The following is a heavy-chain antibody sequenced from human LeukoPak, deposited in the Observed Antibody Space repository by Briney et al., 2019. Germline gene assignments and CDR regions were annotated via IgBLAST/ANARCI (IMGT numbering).Heavy chain of an antibody. CDR3: ARALVQGGILGA. J-gene: IGHJ5*02. V-gene: IGHV4-59*01. D-gene: IGHD3-16*01. CDR1: GGSISSYY. CDR2: IYYSGST. Sequence: SETLSLTCTVSGGSISSYYWSWIRQPPEKGLEWIGYIYYSGSTNYNPSLKSRVTISVDTSKNQFSLKLSSVTAADTAVYYCARALVQGGILGAWGQGTLVTVSS.